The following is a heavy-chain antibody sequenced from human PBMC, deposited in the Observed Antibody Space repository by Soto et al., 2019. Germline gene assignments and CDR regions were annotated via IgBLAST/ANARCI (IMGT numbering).Heavy chain of an antibody. J-gene: IGHJ6*02. Sequence: GESLKISCKGSGYSFTSYWIGWVRQMPGKGLEWMGIIYPGDSDTRYSPSFQGQVTISADKSISTAYLQWSSLKASDTAMYYCARRERYYDFWSGYYIYGMDVWGQGTTVTVSS. CDR1: GYSFTSYW. D-gene: IGHD3-3*01. CDR2: IYPGDSDT. CDR3: ARRERYYDFWSGYYIYGMDV. V-gene: IGHV5-51*01.